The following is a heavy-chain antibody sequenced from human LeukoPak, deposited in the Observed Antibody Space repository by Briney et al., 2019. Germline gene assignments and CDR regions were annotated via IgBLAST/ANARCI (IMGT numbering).Heavy chain of an antibody. CDR2: IYYSGST. V-gene: IGHV4-59*01. Sequence: SETLSLTCAVYGGSFSGYYWSWIRQPPGKGLEWIGYIYYSGSTNYNPSLKSRVTISVDTSKNQFSLKLSSVTAADTAVYYCARDESGYGSGSLSWFDPWGQGTLVTVSS. J-gene: IGHJ5*02. CDR1: GGSFSGYY. D-gene: IGHD3-10*01. CDR3: ARDESGYGSGSLSWFDP.